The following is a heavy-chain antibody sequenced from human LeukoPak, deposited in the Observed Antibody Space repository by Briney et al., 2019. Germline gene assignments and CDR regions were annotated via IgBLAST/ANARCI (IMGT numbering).Heavy chain of an antibody. CDR2: ISYDGSNK. CDR1: GFTFSSYG. J-gene: IGHJ3*02. CDR3: AKRRELLDAFDI. V-gene: IGHV3-30*18. D-gene: IGHD1-26*01. Sequence: GGSLRLSCVASGFTFSSYGMHWVRQAPGKGLEWVAVISYDGSNKYYADSVKGRFTISRDNSKNTLYLQMNSLRAEDTAVYYCAKRRELLDAFDIWGQGAMVTVSS.